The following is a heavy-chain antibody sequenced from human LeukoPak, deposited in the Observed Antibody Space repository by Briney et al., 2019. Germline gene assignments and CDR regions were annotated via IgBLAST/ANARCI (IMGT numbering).Heavy chain of an antibody. Sequence: ASVKVSCKASGYTFTSYYMHWVRQAPGRGLEWMGIINPNGGSTSYAQKFQGRVTMTRDTSTSTVYTELSSLRSEDTAVYYCARSVPGGDGYNLDYWGQGTLVTVSS. CDR1: GYTFTSYY. CDR3: ARSVPGGDGYNLDY. V-gene: IGHV1-46*01. CDR2: INPNGGST. J-gene: IGHJ4*02. D-gene: IGHD5-24*01.